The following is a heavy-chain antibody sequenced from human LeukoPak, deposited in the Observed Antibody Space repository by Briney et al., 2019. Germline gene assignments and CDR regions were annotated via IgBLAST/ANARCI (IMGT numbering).Heavy chain of an antibody. V-gene: IGHV3-7*01. CDR1: GFAFSSHW. J-gene: IGHJ3*02. CDR3: ARARGFTMVRGAFDI. D-gene: IGHD3-10*01. CDR2: IKEDGSVK. Sequence: GGSLRLSCEASGFAFSSHWMTWVRRAPGNGLEWVANIKEDGSVKHYVDSVKGRFTIFRDNAKNSLYLQMNSLRAEDTAVYYCARARGFTMVRGAFDIWGQGTMVTVSS.